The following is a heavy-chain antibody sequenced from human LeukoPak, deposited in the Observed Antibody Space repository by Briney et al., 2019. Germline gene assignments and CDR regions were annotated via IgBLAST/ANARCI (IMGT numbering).Heavy chain of an antibody. CDR1: GFNFINTW. J-gene: IGHJ4*02. V-gene: IGHV3-74*01. Sequence: GSLRLSCAASGFNFINTWMHWVRQAPGKGLVWVARIKNDGSGIIYADSVKGRFTISRDNARNTLYLQMNSLRAEDTAVYYCARERGVSHPFDYWGQGTLVTVSS. CDR3: ARERGVSHPFDY. CDR2: IKNDGSGI. D-gene: IGHD2-21*01.